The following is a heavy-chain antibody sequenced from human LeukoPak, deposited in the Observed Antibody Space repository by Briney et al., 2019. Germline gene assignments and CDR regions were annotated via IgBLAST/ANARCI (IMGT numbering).Heavy chain of an antibody. J-gene: IGHJ5*02. Sequence: SVKVSCKASGGTFSSYAISWVRQAPGQGLEWMGRIIPILGIANYAQKFQGRVTITADKSTSTAYMELSSLRSEDTAVHYCARTPGGWIAAAGTNWFDPWGQGTLVTVSS. CDR1: GGTFSSYA. V-gene: IGHV1-69*04. CDR2: IIPILGIA. D-gene: IGHD6-13*01. CDR3: ARTPGGWIAAAGTNWFDP.